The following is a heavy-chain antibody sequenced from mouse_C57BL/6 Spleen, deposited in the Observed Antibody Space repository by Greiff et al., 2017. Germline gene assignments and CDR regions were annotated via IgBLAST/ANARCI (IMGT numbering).Heavy chain of an antibody. CDR2: IYPGDGDT. D-gene: IGHD2-2*01. CDR1: GYAFSSSW. V-gene: IGHV1-82*01. Sequence: QVQLQQSGPELVKPGASVKISCKASGYAFSSSWMNWVKQRPGKGLEGIGRIYPGDGDTNYNGKFKGKATLTAEKSSSTAYMQLSSLTSEDSAVYFCARWGGYDGGDWYFDVWGTGTTVTVSS. CDR3: ARWGGYDGGDWYFDV. J-gene: IGHJ1*03.